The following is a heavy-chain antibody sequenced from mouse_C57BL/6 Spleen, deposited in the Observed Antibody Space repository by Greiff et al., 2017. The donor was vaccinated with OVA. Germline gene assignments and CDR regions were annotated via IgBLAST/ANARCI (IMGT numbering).Heavy chain of an antibody. CDR1: GYSFTSCYF. CDR3: ARIAGGCFAYYAMDY. CDR2: ISYDGSN. V-gene: IGHV3-6*01. J-gene: IGHJ4*01. Sequence: VQLQESGPGLVKPSPSLSLSCSVTGYSFTSCYFWYWIRQFPGNILELMGYISYDGSNNYNPSLKNRISITRDTSKNPFFLKLKSMTTENTTTYYGARIAGGCFAYYAMDYWGQGTSVTVSS. D-gene: IGHD1-1*02.